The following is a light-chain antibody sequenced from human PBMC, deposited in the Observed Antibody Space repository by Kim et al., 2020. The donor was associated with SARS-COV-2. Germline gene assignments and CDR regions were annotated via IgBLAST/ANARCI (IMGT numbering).Light chain of an antibody. CDR2: QDS. V-gene: IGLV3-1*01. J-gene: IGLJ2*01. CDR3: QAWDSSVV. Sequence: VAGSPGQPASITCSGDKLGDKYACWYQQKPGQSPVLVIYQDSKRPSGIPERFSGSNSGNTATLTISGTQAMDEADYYCQAWDSSVVFGGGTQLTVL. CDR1: KLGDKY.